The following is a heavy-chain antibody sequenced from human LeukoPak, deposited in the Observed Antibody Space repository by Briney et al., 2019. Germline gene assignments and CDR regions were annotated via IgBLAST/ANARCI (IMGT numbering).Heavy chain of an antibody. CDR2: INPNSGGT. D-gene: IGHD6-19*01. J-gene: IGHJ4*02. CDR3: ARPYSRGSIIEY. Sequence: ASVKVSCKASGYTFSGSAMHWVRQAPGQGLEWMGWINPNSGGTNFAQKFQGRVTMTRDTSISTAYMELSRLRSDDTAVYYCARPYSRGSIIEYWGRGTLVTVSS. V-gene: IGHV1-2*02. CDR1: GYTFSGSA.